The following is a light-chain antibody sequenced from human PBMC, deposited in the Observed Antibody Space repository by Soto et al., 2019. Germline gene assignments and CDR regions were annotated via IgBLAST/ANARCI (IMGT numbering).Light chain of an antibody. CDR2: GAS. J-gene: IGKJ1*01. Sequence: EIVLTQSPGTLSLSPGERATLSCRASQSVDSRFLAWYQQKPGQAPRLLMYGASITATGFPDRFSGSGSGTDFTLSIRRLEPEDFAVYYGQQYDSSRTFGQGTKVEMK. CDR1: QSVDSRF. CDR3: QQYDSSRT. V-gene: IGKV3-20*01.